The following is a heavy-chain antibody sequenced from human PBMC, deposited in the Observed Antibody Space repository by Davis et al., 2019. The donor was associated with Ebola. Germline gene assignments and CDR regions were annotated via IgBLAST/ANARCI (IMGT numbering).Heavy chain of an antibody. CDR2: IIPIFGTA. D-gene: IGHD3-10*01. V-gene: IGHV1-69*13. CDR3: ASPPPLLWFGPFDY. J-gene: IGHJ4*02. Sequence: SVKVSCKASGGTFSTYPIIWVRQAPGQGLEWMGGIIPIFGTANYAQKFQGRVTITADESTSTAYMELSSLRSEDTAVYYCASPPPLLWFGPFDYWGQGTLVTVSS. CDR1: GGTFSTYP.